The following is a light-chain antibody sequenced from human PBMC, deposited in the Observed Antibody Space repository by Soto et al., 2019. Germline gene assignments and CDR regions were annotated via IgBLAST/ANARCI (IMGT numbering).Light chain of an antibody. CDR2: NAY. CDR1: QGVATT. J-gene: IGKJ5*01. V-gene: IGKV3-11*01. CDR3: QQRSNWPPIT. Sequence: DIVLTQSPGTLSLSPLERHTLSCSSSQGVATTLAWYRQQPGQAPRLLIYNAYIRASGVPARFSGSGSGTDFTLTISSLEPEDFAVYYCQQRSNWPPITFGQGTRLEI.